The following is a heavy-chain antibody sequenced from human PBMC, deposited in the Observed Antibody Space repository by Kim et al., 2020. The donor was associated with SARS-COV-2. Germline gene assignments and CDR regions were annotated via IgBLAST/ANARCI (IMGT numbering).Heavy chain of an antibody. CDR1: GGSFSGYY. CDR3: ASLSSRAAYYYYGMDV. Sequence: SETLSLTCAVYGGSFSGYYWSWIRQPPGKGLEWIGEINHSGSTNYNPSLKSRVTISVDTSKNQFSLKLSSVTAADTAVYYCASLSSRAAYYYYGMDVWGQGTTVTVSS. CDR2: INHSGST. J-gene: IGHJ6*02. V-gene: IGHV4-34*01. D-gene: IGHD6-13*01.